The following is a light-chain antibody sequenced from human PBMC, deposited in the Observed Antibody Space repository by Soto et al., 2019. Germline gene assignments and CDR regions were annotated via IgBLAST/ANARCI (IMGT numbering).Light chain of an antibody. J-gene: IGLJ2*01. CDR3: TSYSTSATLEL. CDR2: DVF. V-gene: IGLV2-14*01. CDR1: SSDVGYYNY. Sequence: QSALTQPASVSGSPGQSITISCTGSSSDVGYYNYASWYQLRPGKAPKTIIYDVFNRPSGVSDRFSGSKSGNTASLTISGLQAEDEGDYYCTSYSTSATLELFGGGTKLTVL.